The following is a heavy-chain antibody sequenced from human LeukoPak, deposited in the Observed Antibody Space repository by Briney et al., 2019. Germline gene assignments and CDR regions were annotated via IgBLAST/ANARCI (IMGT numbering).Heavy chain of an antibody. D-gene: IGHD3-22*01. CDR3: VGGYYYDSSGYYPYDAFDI. J-gene: IGHJ3*02. CDR1: GYTFTSYG. Sequence: ASVKVSSKASGYTFTSYGISWVRQAPGQGLEWMGWISAYNGNTHYAQKLQGRVTMTTDTSPSTAYVELRSLRSDDTAVYYCVGGYYYDSSGYYPYDAFDIWGEGTMVTVSS. V-gene: IGHV1-18*01. CDR2: ISAYNGNT.